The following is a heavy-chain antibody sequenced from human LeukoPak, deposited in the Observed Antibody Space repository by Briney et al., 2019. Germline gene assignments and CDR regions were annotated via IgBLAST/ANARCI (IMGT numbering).Heavy chain of an antibody. CDR3: ARFAAAGII. CDR2: IYHSGST. V-gene: IGHV4-38-2*02. D-gene: IGHD6-13*01. CDR1: GYSISSGYY. J-gene: IGHJ4*02. Sequence: SETLSLTCTVSGYSISSGYYWGWIRQPPGKGLEWIGSIYHSGSTYYNPSLKSRVTISVDTSKNQFSLKLSSVTAADTAVYYCARFAAAGIIWGQGTLVTVSS.